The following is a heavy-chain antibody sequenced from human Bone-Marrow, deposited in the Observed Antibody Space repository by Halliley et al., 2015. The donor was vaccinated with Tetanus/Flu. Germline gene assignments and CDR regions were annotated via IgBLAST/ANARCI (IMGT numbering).Heavy chain of an antibody. D-gene: IGHD3-22*01. CDR2: INHSGRT. CDR3: ARFDYDSSGTSPVFYY. V-gene: IGHV4-34*01. J-gene: IGHJ4*02. CDR1: GGSLSGYY. Sequence: TLSLTCAVYGGSLSGYYWTWIRQPPGKGLEWIGEINHSGRTNYNPSFQSRVSISLDMSKNQFSLKMTPVTAADTAVYYCARFDYDSSGTSPVFYYWGQGTLVTFSS.